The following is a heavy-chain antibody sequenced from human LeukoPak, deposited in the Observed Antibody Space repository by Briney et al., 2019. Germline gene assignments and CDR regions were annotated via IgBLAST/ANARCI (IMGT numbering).Heavy chain of an antibody. D-gene: IGHD6-6*01. CDR1: GFTFSSYA. Sequence: GGSLRLSCAASGFTFSSYAMSWVRQAPGKGLEWVAVIWYDGSNKYYADSVKGRFTISRDNSKNTLYLQMNSLRAEDTAVYFCARDDEYSSSYTDYWGQGTLVTVSS. CDR2: IWYDGSNK. CDR3: ARDDEYSSSYTDY. V-gene: IGHV3-33*08. J-gene: IGHJ4*02.